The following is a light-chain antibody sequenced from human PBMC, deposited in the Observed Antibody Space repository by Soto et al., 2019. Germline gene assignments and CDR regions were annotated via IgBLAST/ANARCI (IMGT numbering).Light chain of an antibody. CDR3: QQYGSSPIT. V-gene: IGKV3-20*01. J-gene: IGKJ5*01. CDR2: GAS. CDR1: QSVSSSY. Sequence: VLTQAPGTLSLSPVDRATLSCRASQSVSSSYLAWYQQKPGQAPRLLIYGASTRATGIPDRFSGDGSVTHFTLTSSRLEAEDFVMYYCQQYGSSPITVGHGTRLEIK.